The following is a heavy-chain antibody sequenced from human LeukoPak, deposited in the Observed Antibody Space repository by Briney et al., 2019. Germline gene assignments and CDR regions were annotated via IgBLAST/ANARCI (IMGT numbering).Heavy chain of an antibody. CDR1: GLTFSAFS. CDR3: ARDLGSGWSLDY. V-gene: IGHV3-21*06. Sequence: PGGSLRLSCAVSGLTFSAFSMNCVRQAPGKGLEWLSSISSSSRYINYADSVKGRLTISRDNAKNSVFLQMDTLRVEDTAVYYCARDLGSGWSLDYWGRGTLVTVSS. CDR2: ISSSSRYI. D-gene: IGHD6-19*01. J-gene: IGHJ4*02.